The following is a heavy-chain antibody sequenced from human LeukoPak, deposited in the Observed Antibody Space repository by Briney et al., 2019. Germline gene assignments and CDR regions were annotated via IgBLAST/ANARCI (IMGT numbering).Heavy chain of an antibody. J-gene: IGHJ4*02. D-gene: IGHD5-18*01. V-gene: IGHV1-24*01. CDR1: GYTLTELS. CDR3: TAGRRYSLFDY. CDR2: FEPEDGGR. Sequence: ASVKVSCNVSGYTLTELSLHWARQAPGKGLEWMGGFEPEDGGRLYAQNFQGRVTTTEDTSTDTAYMELSSLSSEDTAVYYCTAGRRYSLFDYWGQGTLVIVSS.